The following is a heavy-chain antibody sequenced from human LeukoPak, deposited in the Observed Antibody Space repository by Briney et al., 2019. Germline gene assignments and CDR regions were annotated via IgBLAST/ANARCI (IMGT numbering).Heavy chain of an antibody. J-gene: IGHJ4*02. D-gene: IGHD5-12*01. CDR2: IIPIFGTA. CDR1: GGTFSSYA. V-gene: IGHV1-69*13. CDR3: ARARVVAHSRIPFDY. Sequence: ASVKVSCKASGGTFSSYAISWVRQAPGQGLEWMGGIIPIFGTANYAQRFQGRVTITADESTSTAYMELSSLRSEDTAVYYCARARVVAHSRIPFDYWAREPWSPSPQ.